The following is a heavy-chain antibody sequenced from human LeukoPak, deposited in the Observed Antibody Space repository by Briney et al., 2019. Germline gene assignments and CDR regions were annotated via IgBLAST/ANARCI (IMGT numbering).Heavy chain of an antibody. J-gene: IGHJ4*02. CDR3: ARNLGPYYDILTGYYLY. D-gene: IGHD3-9*01. CDR2: ISAYNGNT. CDR1: GYTFTSYG. V-gene: IGHV1-18*01. Sequence: ASVKVSCKASGYTFTSYGISWVRQAPGQGLEWMGWISAYNGNTNYAQKLQGRVTMTTDTSTSTAYMGLRSLRSDDTAVYDGARNLGPYYDILTGYYLYWGQGTLVTVSS.